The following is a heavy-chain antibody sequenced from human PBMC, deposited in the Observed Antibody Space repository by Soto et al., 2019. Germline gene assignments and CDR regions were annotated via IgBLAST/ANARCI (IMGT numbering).Heavy chain of an antibody. Sequence: ASVKVSCKASGYTLTGYYMHWVRQAPGQGLEWMGWINPNSGGTNYAQKFQGRVTMTRDTSISTAYMELSRLRSDDTAVYYCARGIAVAGNDAFDIWGQGTMVTVSS. CDR2: INPNSGGT. CDR3: ARGIAVAGNDAFDI. D-gene: IGHD6-19*01. CDR1: GYTLTGYY. J-gene: IGHJ3*02. V-gene: IGHV1-2*02.